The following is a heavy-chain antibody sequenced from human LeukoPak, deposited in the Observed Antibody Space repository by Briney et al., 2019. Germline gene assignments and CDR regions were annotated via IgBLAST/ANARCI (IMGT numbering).Heavy chain of an antibody. D-gene: IGHD4-17*01. CDR2: IIPIFGTA. CDR1: GGTFSSCA. J-gene: IGHJ4*02. Sequence: ASVKVSCKASGGTFSSCAISWVRQAPGQGLEWMGGIIPIFGTANYAQKFQGRVTITADESTSTAYMKLSSLRSEDTAVYYCARDDDYGDYAGYFDYWGQGTLVTVSS. CDR3: ARDDDYGDYAGYFDY. V-gene: IGHV1-69*13.